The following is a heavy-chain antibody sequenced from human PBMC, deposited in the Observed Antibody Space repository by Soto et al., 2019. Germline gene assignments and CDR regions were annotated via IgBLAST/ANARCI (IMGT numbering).Heavy chain of an antibody. D-gene: IGHD5-18*01. CDR2: IILIFGTA. V-gene: IGHV1-69*01. CDR1: GGTFSSYA. J-gene: IGHJ4*02. Sequence: QVQLVQSGAEVKKPGSSVKVSCKASGGTFSSYAISWVRQAPGQGLEWMGGIILIFGTANYAQKFQGRVTITADESTSTAYMELSSLRSEDTAVYYCARDPTGYSYGYNGYWGQGTLVTVSS. CDR3: ARDPTGYSYGYNGY.